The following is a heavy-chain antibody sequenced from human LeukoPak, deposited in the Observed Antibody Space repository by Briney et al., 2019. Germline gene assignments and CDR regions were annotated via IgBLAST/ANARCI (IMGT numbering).Heavy chain of an antibody. CDR2: IYYSGST. D-gene: IGHD6-13*01. CDR1: GGSISSSSYY. CDR3: AGEGGIAAAGPWFDP. Sequence: PSETLSLTCTVSGGSISSSSYYWGWIRQPPGKGLEWIGSIYYSGSTYYNPSLKSRVTISVDTSKNQFSLKLSSVTAADTAVYYCAGEGGIAAAGPWFDPWGQGTLVTVSS. J-gene: IGHJ5*02. V-gene: IGHV4-39*07.